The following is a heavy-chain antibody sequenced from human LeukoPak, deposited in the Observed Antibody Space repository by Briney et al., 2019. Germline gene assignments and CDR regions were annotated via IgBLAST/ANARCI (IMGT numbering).Heavy chain of an antibody. CDR2: IYYSGNP. D-gene: IGHD6-19*01. Sequence: SETLSLTCTVSGRSIRSYYGIWIPQPPGKGLEWIGYIYYSGNPNQTPPPKSRVTISVDTSKNQFSLKLSAVTAADTAVYYCASSTQDSSGWYRNEDFHHWGRGTLVSVSS. J-gene: IGHJ1*01. V-gene: IGHV4-59*01. CDR1: GRSIRSYY. CDR3: ASSTQDSSGWYRNEDFHH.